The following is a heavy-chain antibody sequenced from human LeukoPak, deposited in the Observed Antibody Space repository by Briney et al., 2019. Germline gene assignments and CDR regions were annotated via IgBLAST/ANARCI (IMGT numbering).Heavy chain of an antibody. CDR2: ISSSGSTI. Sequence: PGGSLRLSCAASGFTFSSYEMNWVRQAPGKGLEWVSYISSSGSTIYYADSVKGRFTISRDNSKNTLYLQRNSLRAEDTAVYYCAKGDDDYYGSGSYYNVGFDYWGQGTLVTVSS. CDR3: AKGDDDYYGSGSYYNVGFDY. V-gene: IGHV3-48*03. J-gene: IGHJ4*02. D-gene: IGHD3-10*01. CDR1: GFTFSSYE.